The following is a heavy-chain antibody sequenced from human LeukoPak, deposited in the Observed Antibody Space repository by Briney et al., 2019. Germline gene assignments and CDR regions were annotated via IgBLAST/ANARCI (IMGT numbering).Heavy chain of an antibody. Sequence: GTSVKVSCKASGFTFTSSAVQWVRQARGQRLEWIGWILVGSGNTNYAQKFQERVTITRDMSTSTAYMELSSLRSEDTAVYYCAAGLGESSGYYYVFGLSWGQGTLVTVSS. CDR2: ILVGSGNT. CDR1: GFTFTSSA. D-gene: IGHD3-22*01. J-gene: IGHJ5*02. V-gene: IGHV1-58*01. CDR3: AAGLGESSGYYYVFGLS.